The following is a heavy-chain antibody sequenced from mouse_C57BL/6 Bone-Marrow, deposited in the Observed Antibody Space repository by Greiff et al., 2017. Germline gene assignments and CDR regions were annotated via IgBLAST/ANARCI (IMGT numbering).Heavy chain of an antibody. V-gene: IGHV1-62-2*01. CDR1: GYTFTEYT. Sequence: VQLQQSGAELVKPGASVKLSCKASGYTFTEYTIHWVKQRPGQGLEWLGWFYPGSGSIKYNEKFTDKATLTTDKSSSTVYMELSRLTAEESAVYFCGRHEEGYYPWFAYWGQGTLVTVSA. D-gene: IGHD2-12*01. CDR3: GRHEEGYYPWFAY. CDR2: FYPGSGSI. J-gene: IGHJ3*01.